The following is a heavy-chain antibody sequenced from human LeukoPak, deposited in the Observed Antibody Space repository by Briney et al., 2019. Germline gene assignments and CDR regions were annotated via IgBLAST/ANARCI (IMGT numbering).Heavy chain of an antibody. J-gene: IGHJ3*02. Sequence: SETLSLTCTVSGGSISSGGYYWSWIRQPPGKGLEWIGYIYHSGSTYYNPPLKSRVTISVDTSKNQFSLKLSSVTAADTAVYYCARGRSIAAAGTGGWAFDIWGQGTMVTVSS. D-gene: IGHD6-13*01. CDR3: ARGRSIAAAGTGGWAFDI. CDR2: IYHSGST. V-gene: IGHV4-30-2*01. CDR1: GGSISSGGYY.